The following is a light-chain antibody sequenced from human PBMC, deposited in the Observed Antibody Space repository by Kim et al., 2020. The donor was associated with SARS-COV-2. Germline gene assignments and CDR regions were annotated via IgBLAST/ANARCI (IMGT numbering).Light chain of an antibody. CDR2: EVS. J-gene: IGLJ2*01. CDR1: SSDVGRYNR. V-gene: IGLV2-18*02. CDR3: SSYTSRNTLV. Sequence: GQSVPISCNGTSSDVGRYNRVSWYQQPPGTAPKLMIYEVSHRPSGVPDRFSGSKSGNTASLIISGLQAEDEADYYCSSYTSRNTLVFGGVTQLTVL.